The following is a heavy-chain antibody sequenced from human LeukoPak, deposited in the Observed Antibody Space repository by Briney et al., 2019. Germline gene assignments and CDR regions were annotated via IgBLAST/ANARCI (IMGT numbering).Heavy chain of an antibody. CDR2: MYLSGTT. Sequence: PSKTLSLTCTVSGDSINSLDLWSWVRQPPGKGLEWIGEMYLSGTTHSNPSVKSRVTISIDKSKNQFFSNLSSVTAADTAVYYCARGTYIDPLDYWGQGTLVTVSS. V-gene: IGHV4-4*02. CDR3: ARGTYIDPLDY. CDR1: GDSINSLDL. J-gene: IGHJ4*02. D-gene: IGHD3-10*01.